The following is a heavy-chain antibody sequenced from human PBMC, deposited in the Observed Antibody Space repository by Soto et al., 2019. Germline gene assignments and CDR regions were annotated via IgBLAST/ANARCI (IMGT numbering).Heavy chain of an antibody. J-gene: IGHJ4*02. D-gene: IGHD6-19*01. CDR1: RGTFSGYA. V-gene: IGHV1-69*12. CDR2: NIPSFNTA. CDR3: ARDLVTVTGPTSCVDY. Sequence: QIQLVQSGAEVKKPGSSVKVSCKTSRGTFSGYAINWVRQAPGQGLAWMGGNIPSFNTANYAQKLKGRVTNTADEYTSTAYMEPTSRRYADTAVDYCARDLVTVTGPTSCVDYMGQVTLGTVSS.